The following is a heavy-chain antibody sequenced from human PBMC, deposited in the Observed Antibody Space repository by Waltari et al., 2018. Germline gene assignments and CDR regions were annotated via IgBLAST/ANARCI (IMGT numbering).Heavy chain of an antibody. CDR1: GFTFSSYS. V-gene: IGHV3-21*01. D-gene: IGHD3-10*01. Sequence: EVQLVESGGGLVKPGGSLRLSCAASGFTFSSYSMNWVRQAPGQGLEWVSSISSSISYIYYADSVKGRFTISRDNAKNSLYLQMNSLRAEDTAVYYCARAEGNYGSGSYRAFDYWGQGTLVTVSS. J-gene: IGHJ4*02. CDR3: ARAEGNYGSGSYRAFDY. CDR2: ISSSISYI.